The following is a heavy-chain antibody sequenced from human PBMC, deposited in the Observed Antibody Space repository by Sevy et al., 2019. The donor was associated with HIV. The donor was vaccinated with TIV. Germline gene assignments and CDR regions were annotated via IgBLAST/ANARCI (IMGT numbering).Heavy chain of an antibody. CDR2: MNPSSGNT. D-gene: IGHD3-3*01. CDR3: ARGPHVPTYYDFWSGYYYDAFDI. J-gene: IGHJ3*02. CDR1: GYTFTSYD. V-gene: IGHV1-8*01. Sequence: ASVKVSCKASGYTFTSYDINWVRQATGQGLEWMGWMNPSSGNTGYAQKFQGRVTMTRNTSISTAYMELSSLRSEDTVVYYCARGPHVPTYYDFWSGYYYDAFDIWGQGTMVTVSS.